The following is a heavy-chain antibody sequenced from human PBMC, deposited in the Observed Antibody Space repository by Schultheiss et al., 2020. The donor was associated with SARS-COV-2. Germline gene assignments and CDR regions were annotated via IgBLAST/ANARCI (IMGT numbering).Heavy chain of an antibody. CDR1: GGSFSGYY. CDR2: INHSGST. CDR3: ARLWGVATYWADYYYYGMDV. Sequence: SETLSLTCAVYGGSFSGYYWSWIRQPPGKGLEWIGEINHSGSTNYNHSLKSRVTISVDTSKNQFSLKLSSVTAADTAVYYCARLWGVATYWADYYYYGMDVWGQGTTVTVSS. D-gene: IGHD5-12*01. J-gene: IGHJ6*02. V-gene: IGHV4-34*01.